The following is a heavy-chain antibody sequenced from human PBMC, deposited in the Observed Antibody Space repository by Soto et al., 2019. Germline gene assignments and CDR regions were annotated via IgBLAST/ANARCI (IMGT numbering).Heavy chain of an antibody. J-gene: IGHJ6*02. CDR3: ARRHYCRGYCTINAAYYYGMYV. D-gene: IGHD2-21*02. V-gene: IGHV5-51*03. CDR1: GYIFTDDC. CDR2: ICPGYSNI. Sequence: GESLKISWKGSGYIFTDDCIVWVRQMAGKGLEWVGIICPGYSNIIYSPSVQGQVTISADMSISTAYLQWSSLKASDTAIYYCARRHYCRGYCTINAAYYYGMYVWGQGTTVTVS.